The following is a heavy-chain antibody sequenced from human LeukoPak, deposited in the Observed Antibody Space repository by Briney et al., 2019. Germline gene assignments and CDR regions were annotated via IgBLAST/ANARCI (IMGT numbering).Heavy chain of an antibody. D-gene: IGHD6-13*01. CDR1: GGSISSSSYY. J-gene: IGHJ4*02. CDR3: ARGGGGSSWFDY. CDR2: IYYSGST. Sequence: PSETLSLTCTVSGGSISSSSYYWGWIRQPPGKGLEWIGSIYYSGSTYYNPSLKSRVTISVDTSKNQFSLKLSSVTAADTAVYYCARGGGGSSWFDYWGQGTLVTVSS. V-gene: IGHV4-39*07.